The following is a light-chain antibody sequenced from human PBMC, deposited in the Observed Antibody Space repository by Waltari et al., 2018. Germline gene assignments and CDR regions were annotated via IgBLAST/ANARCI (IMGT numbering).Light chain of an antibody. V-gene: IGKV1-16*02. CDR2: DAA. Sequence: DIQMTQSPSMLSASVGYRVTITCRASQFVGNSLAWFQQKPGKSPKSLIYDAARLQTGVPSKFSPSGSGTDFTLTITLQSEDFATYYCQQYESYPYTFGQGTKLEIK. CDR1: QFVGNS. J-gene: IGKJ2*01. CDR3: QQYESYPYT.